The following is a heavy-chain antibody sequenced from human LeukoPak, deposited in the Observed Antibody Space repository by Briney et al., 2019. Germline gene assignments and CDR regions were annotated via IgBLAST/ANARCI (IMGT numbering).Heavy chain of an antibody. J-gene: IGHJ4*02. Sequence: VKVSCKASGYTFTGYYIHWVRQAPGQGLEWMGWINPNSGGTNYAQKFQGRVTMTRDTSISTAYTELSRLRSDDTAVYYCARDRPFSGYSDPFGHWGQGTLVTVSS. V-gene: IGHV1-2*02. CDR2: INPNSGGT. D-gene: IGHD3-22*01. CDR1: GYTFTGYY. CDR3: ARDRPFSGYSDPFGH.